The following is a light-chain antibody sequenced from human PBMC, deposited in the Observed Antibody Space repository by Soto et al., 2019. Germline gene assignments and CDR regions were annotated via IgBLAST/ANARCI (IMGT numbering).Light chain of an antibody. CDR1: QSVSSN. V-gene: IGKV3D-15*01. J-gene: IGKJ2*01. Sequence: EIVMTQSPATLSVSPGERATLSCRASQSVSSNLAWYQQKPGQAPRLLIYGASTRATGIPARFSGSGSGTEFTLTISSLQSEDFAIYYCQQYGGVPYTFGQGTKLEIK. CDR2: GAS. CDR3: QQYGGVPYT.